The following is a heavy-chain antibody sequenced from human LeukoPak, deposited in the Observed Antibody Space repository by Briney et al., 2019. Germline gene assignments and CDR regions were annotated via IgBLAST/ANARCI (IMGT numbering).Heavy chain of an antibody. CDR2: IYPGDSDT. V-gene: IGHV5-51*01. CDR3: ARQNWNDDYYYYGMDV. J-gene: IGHJ6*02. D-gene: IGHD1-1*01. CDR1: GYSFTSYW. Sequence: GESLKISCKGSGYSFTSYWIGWVRQMPGKGLEWMGIIYPGDSDTRYSPSFQGQVTISADNSITTAYLQWSSLKASDTAMYYCARQNWNDDYYYYGMDVWGQGTTVTVSS.